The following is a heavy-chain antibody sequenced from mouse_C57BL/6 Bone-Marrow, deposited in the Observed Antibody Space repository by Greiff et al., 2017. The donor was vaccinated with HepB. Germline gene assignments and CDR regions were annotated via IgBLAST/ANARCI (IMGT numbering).Heavy chain of an antibody. CDR1: GYTFTDYY. V-gene: IGHV1-76*01. CDR3: ASDRGFAY. J-gene: IGHJ3*01. Sequence: VQLKESGAELVRPGASVKLSCKASGYTFTDYYINWVKQRPGQGLEWIARIYPGSGNTYYNEKFKGKATLTAEKSSSTAYMQLSSLTSEDAAVYFCASDRGFAYWGQGTLVTVSA. CDR2: IYPGSGNT.